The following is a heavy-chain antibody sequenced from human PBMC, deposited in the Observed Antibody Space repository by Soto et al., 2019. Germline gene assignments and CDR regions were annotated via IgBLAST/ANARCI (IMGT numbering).Heavy chain of an antibody. CDR3: ARGGRITMVRGVMGFDP. V-gene: IGHV4-30-4*01. CDR2: IYYNGST. Sequence: QVQLQESGPGLVKPSQTLSLTCTVSGGSISSGDYYWSWIRQPPGKGLEWIGYIYYNGSTYYNPSLKSRVTISVDTSKNHFSLKLSSVTAADTAVYYCARGGRITMVRGVMGFDPWGQGTLVTVSS. CDR1: GGSISSGDYY. J-gene: IGHJ5*02. D-gene: IGHD3-10*01.